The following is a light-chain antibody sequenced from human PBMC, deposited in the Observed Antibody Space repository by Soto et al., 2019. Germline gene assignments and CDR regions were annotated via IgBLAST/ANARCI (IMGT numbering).Light chain of an antibody. V-gene: IGKV1-39*01. CDR2: GAS. CDR3: QQSYSIRSIT. CDR1: ETINNF. J-gene: IGKJ5*01. Sequence: DIQMTQSPSSLSASVGDRVTVTCRASETINNFLNWYQQRPGKATALLIYGASSLQSGVPPRFSGSGSGTDFTLTISSLQPEDFATYYCQQSYSIRSITFGQGTRLEIK.